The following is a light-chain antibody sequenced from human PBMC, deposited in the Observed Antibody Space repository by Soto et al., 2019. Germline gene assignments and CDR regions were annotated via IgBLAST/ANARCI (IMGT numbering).Light chain of an antibody. J-gene: IGKJ1*01. CDR2: AAS. CDR3: HQYGSSITWT. Sequence: EVVLTQSPGTVSLSPGERATLSCRASQSVTSNYLAWYQQKPGQAPRLLIYAASSRATGIPDRFSGSGSGTDFTLSISRLEPEDFAVYYCHQYGSSITWTFGQGTKVKSN. CDR1: QSVTSNY. V-gene: IGKV3-20*01.